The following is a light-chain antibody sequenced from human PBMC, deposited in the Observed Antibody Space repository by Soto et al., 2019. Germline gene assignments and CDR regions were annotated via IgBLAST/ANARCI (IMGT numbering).Light chain of an antibody. CDR1: QSVSRSN. Sequence: EIELTQSPGTLSLSPGERATLSCRASQSVSRSNLAWYQQKPGQAPRLLIYGASSRATGIPDKFTGSGSGTDFTLTISRLEPEDFAVYYCQQYGSSPFTFGPGTKVDIK. J-gene: IGKJ3*01. V-gene: IGKV3-20*01. CDR2: GAS. CDR3: QQYGSSPFT.